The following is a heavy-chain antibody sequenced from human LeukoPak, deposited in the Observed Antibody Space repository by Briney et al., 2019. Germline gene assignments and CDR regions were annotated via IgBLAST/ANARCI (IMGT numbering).Heavy chain of an antibody. CDR3: TTGSSSRYDAFDT. CDR2: IKSKTDGGTT. D-gene: IGHD6-6*01. CDR1: GFAFSGYS. V-gene: IGHV3-15*01. J-gene: IGHJ3*02. Sequence: GGSLTLSCAASGFAFSGYSMHWVRQAPGKGLEWVGRIKSKTDGGTTDYAAPVKGRFTISRDDSKNTLYLQMNSLKTEDTAVYYCTTGSSSRYDAFDTWGQGTMVTVSS.